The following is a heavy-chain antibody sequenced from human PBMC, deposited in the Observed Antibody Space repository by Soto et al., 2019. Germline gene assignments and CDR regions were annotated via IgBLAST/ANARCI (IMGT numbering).Heavy chain of an antibody. J-gene: IGHJ5*02. D-gene: IGHD4-4*01. V-gene: IGHV1-46*01. CDR3: AARATVTTWFDP. Sequence: ASVKVSCKASGYTFTSYYMHWVRQAPGQVLEWMGIINPIGGSTSYAQKFQGRVTITRDMSTSTAYMELSSLRSEDTAVYYCAARATVTTWFDPWGQGTLVTVSS. CDR1: GYTFTSYY. CDR2: INPIGGST.